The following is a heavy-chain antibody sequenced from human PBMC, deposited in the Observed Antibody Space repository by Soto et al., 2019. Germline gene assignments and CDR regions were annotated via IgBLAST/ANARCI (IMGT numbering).Heavy chain of an antibody. CDR3: AKERHPDGIWTFDF. J-gene: IGHJ4*02. V-gene: IGHV3-23*01. D-gene: IGHD3-9*01. Sequence: EVQLLESGGHLVQPGGSLRLSCAASGFTFSTYTMSWVRDIPGKGLEWVSGILGSGTDTGYPDSGKGRFTISSDNSENMLFLLMNRQRAEDTAVYFCAKERHPDGIWTFDFWCQGTLVSVS. CDR1: GFTFSTYT. CDR2: ILGSGTDT.